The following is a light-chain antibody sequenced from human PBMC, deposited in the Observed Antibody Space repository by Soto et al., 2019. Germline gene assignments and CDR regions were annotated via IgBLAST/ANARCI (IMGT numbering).Light chain of an antibody. CDR3: AAWDDSLNGYV. Sequence: QSVLTQPPSASGTPGQRVTISCSGSSSNIGSNTVNWYQQLPGTAPKLLIYSNSQRPSGVPDRFSGSKSGTSASLAVSWLQSEDEADYYCAAWDDSLNGYVFGIGTKVTAL. J-gene: IGLJ1*01. V-gene: IGLV1-44*01. CDR2: SNS. CDR1: SSNIGSNT.